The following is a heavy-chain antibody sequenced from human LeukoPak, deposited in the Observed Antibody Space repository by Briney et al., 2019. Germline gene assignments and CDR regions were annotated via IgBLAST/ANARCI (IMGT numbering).Heavy chain of an antibody. D-gene: IGHD3-16*02. CDR2: ITGSGGST. J-gene: IGHJ4*02. Sequence: SGGSLTLSCAASGFTFSSYAMRWVRHAPGKGREWVSAITGSGGSTYYAASVKGRFTISRDNSKNTLYLQMNSLRAEDTAIYYCAKLLCGGVSVPIDYWGQGTLVTVSA. V-gene: IGHV3-23*01. CDR1: GFTFSSYA. CDR3: AKLLCGGVSVPIDY.